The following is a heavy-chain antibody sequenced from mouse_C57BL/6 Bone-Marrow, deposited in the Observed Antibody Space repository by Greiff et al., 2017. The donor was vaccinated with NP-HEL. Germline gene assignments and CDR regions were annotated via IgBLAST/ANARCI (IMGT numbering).Heavy chain of an antibody. V-gene: IGHV1-64*01. CDR3: ARYPVEKNWYFDV. CDR1: GYTFTSYW. Sequence: VQLQQPGAELVKPGASVKLSCKASGYTFTSYWMHWVKQRPGQGLEWIGMIHPNSGSTNYNEKFKSKATLTVDKSSSTAYMQLSSLTSEDSAVYYCARYPVEKNWYFDVWGTGTTVTVSS. J-gene: IGHJ1*03. D-gene: IGHD1-1*01. CDR2: IHPNSGST.